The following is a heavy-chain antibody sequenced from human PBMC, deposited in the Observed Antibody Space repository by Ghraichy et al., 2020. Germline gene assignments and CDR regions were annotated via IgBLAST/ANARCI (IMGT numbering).Heavy chain of an antibody. CDR2: ISYSGST. V-gene: IGHV4-59*01. Sequence: SETLSLTCTVSGGSISSYYWSWIRQPPGKGLEWIGYISYSGSTNYNPSLRSRVTISVDTSKNQFSLKLSSVTAADTALYYCARDRGQQLVPDDAFDVWGQGTMVTVSS. CDR1: GGSISSYY. CDR3: ARDRGQQLVPDDAFDV. J-gene: IGHJ3*01. D-gene: IGHD6-13*01.